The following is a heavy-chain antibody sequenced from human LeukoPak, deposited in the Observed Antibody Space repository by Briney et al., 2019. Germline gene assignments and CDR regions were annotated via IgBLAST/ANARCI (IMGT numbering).Heavy chain of an antibody. V-gene: IGHV4-59*08. Sequence: PSETLSLTCTVSGGSISSYYWSWIRQPPGKGLEWIGYIYYSGSTNYNPSLKSRVTISVDTSKNQFSLKLSSVTAADTAVYYCAGAETYYDILTGYKEVDYWGQGTLVTVSS. D-gene: IGHD3-9*01. CDR3: AGAETYYDILTGYKEVDY. CDR2: IYYSGST. J-gene: IGHJ4*02. CDR1: GGSISSYY.